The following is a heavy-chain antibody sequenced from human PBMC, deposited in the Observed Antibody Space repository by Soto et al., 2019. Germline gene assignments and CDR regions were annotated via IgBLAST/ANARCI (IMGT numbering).Heavy chain of an antibody. CDR2: ISPYNGRT. Sequence: QVQLVQSGTEVKKPGASVKVSCKASGYTFSNYGLTWVRQAPGQGLEWMGWISPYNGRTNYAQKLQDRLTMNTDTSTSTVYMEPRGLRAGDQACYYGAGDFGGDWGGGRCSNPQTRYWGQGTLVTVSS. J-gene: IGHJ4*02. V-gene: IGHV1-18*01. CDR1: GYTFSNYG. CDR3: AGDFGGDWGGGRCSNPQTRY. D-gene: IGHD2-15*01.